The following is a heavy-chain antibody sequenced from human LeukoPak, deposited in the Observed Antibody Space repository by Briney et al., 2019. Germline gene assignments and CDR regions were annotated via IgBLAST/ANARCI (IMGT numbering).Heavy chain of an antibody. CDR3: ARYEPAATNAFDI. D-gene: IGHD2-2*01. V-gene: IGHV4-28*05. Sequence: SDTLSLTCAVSGYSISSSNWWGRIRQPPGKGLEWIGYIYYSGSIYYNPSLKSRVTMSVDTSKNQFSLKLSSVTAVDTAVYYCARYEPAATNAFDIWGQGTMVTVSS. CDR1: GYSISSSNW. J-gene: IGHJ3*02. CDR2: IYYSGSI.